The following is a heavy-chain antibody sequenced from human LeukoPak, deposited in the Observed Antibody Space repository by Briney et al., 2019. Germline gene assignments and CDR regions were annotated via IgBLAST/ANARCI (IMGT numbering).Heavy chain of an antibody. D-gene: IGHD4-17*01. J-gene: IGHJ4*02. CDR3: AKVRYGDYGPGGDY. Sequence: GGSLRLSCAASGFTFSSYAMSWVRQAPGKGLEWVSAISGSGGSTYYADSVKGRFTISRDNSKNTLYLQMNSLRAEDTAVYYCAKVRYGDYGPGGDYWGQGTLVTVSS. V-gene: IGHV3-23*01. CDR2: ISGSGGST. CDR1: GFTFSSYA.